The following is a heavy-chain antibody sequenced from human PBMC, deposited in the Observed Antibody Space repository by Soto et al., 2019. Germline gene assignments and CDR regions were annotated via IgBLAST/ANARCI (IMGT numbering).Heavy chain of an antibody. D-gene: IGHD3-10*01. J-gene: IGHJ4*02. Sequence: QMPLVQSGPEVKKPGTSVKVSCKASGYTFASSGMQWVRQARGQRLEWLGWIVVGSGNTDYAQKFQERVTITRDMSTSTVYMELSSLRSEDSAVYYGVVRGFGEFHDYWGQGTLVTVSS. V-gene: IGHV1-58*02. CDR3: VVRGFGEFHDY. CDR2: IVVGSGNT. CDR1: GYTFASSG.